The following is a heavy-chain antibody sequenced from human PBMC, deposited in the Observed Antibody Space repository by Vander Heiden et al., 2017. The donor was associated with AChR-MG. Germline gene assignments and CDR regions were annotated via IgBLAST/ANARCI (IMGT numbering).Heavy chain of an antibody. J-gene: IGHJ4*02. CDR3: AKGISSDYITSWSPYYFDY. Sequence: QVQLVESGGGVVQPGRSLRLSCAASGFIFSRYGIHWVRQAPGRGLEWVAVISYDGSDKYYAGSVKGRVTISRDNSKNTLYLQMNSLRAEETAMYYCAKGISSDYITSWSPYYFDYWGQGTLVTLSS. CDR2: ISYDGSDK. V-gene: IGHV3-30*18. CDR1: GFIFSRYG. D-gene: IGHD6-13*01.